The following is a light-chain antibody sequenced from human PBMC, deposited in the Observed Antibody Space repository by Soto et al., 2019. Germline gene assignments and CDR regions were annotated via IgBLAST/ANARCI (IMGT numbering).Light chain of an antibody. J-gene: IGLJ2*01. CDR2: SNT. Sequence: QSVLTQPPSASGTPGQTIAISCSGGSSNIGSHTVNWYQQLPGTAPRLLIYSNTQRPSGVPDRFSGSKSGTSASLAISGLQSEYEGDYYSAAWDDSLNGVVFGGGTKLTVL. CDR1: SSNIGSHT. CDR3: AAWDDSLNGVV. V-gene: IGLV1-44*01.